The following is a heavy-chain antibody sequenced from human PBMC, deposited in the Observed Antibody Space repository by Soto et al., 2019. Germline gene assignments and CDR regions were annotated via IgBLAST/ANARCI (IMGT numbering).Heavy chain of an antibody. Sequence: QVQLQESGPGLVKPSQTLSLTCTVSGGSISSGDYYWSWIRQPPGKGLVWIGYIYYSWSTYYNPSLTSRFTMSVDTSKNQFSMKLSSVTAADTAVYYCARTLLWFGESPLGFDYWSQGTLVTVSS. J-gene: IGHJ4*02. D-gene: IGHD3-10*01. CDR2: IYYSWST. CDR3: ARTLLWFGESPLGFDY. CDR1: GGSISSGDYY. V-gene: IGHV4-30-4*01.